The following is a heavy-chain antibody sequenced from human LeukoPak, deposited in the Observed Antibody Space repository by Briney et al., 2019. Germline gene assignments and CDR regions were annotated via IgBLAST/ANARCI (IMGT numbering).Heavy chain of an antibody. CDR3: ARDSSYRNWFDP. J-gene: IGHJ5*02. Sequence: NPSETLSLTCAVYGGSFSGYYWSWIRQPPGKGLEWIGEINHSGSTNYNPSLKSRVTISVDTSKNQFSLKLSSVTAADTAVYYCARDSSYRNWFDPWGQGTLATVSS. D-gene: IGHD6-6*01. CDR2: INHSGST. V-gene: IGHV4-34*01. CDR1: GGSFSGYY.